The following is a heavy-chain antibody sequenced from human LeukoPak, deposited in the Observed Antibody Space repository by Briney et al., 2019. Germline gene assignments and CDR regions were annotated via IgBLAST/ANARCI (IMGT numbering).Heavy chain of an antibody. D-gene: IGHD5-24*01. CDR2: IYYSGST. V-gene: IGHV4-39*07. J-gene: IGHJ4*02. CDR3: ARVATVGGYFDY. Sequence: PSETLSLTCTVSGGSISSSSYYWGWIRQPPGKGLEWIGSIYYSGSTYYNPSLKSRVTISVDRSKNQFSLKLSSVTAADTAVYYCARVATVGGYFDYWGQGTLVTVSS. CDR1: GGSISSSSYY.